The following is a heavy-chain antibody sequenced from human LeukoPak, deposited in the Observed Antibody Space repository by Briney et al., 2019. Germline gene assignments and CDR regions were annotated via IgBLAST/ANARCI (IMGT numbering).Heavy chain of an antibody. J-gene: IGHJ3*02. CDR2: ISSSSSTI. V-gene: IGHV3-48*01. CDR1: GFTFSSYS. CDR3: ARDCTSSTCYRAFDI. Sequence: QPGGSLRLSCAASGFTFSSYSMNWVRQAPGKGLEWVSYISSSSSTIYYADSVKGRFTVSRDNAKNSLYLQMNSLRAEDTAVYYCARDCTSSTCYRAFDIWGQGTMVTVSS. D-gene: IGHD2-2*02.